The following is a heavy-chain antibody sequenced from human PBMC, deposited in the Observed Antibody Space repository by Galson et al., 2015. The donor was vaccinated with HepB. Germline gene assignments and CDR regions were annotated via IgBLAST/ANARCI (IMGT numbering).Heavy chain of an antibody. CDR3: ARDAMGRGSGSYSAFDY. CDR1: W. Sequence: WMTWVRQAPGRGLEWVANIKGDGSQKHYLDSVKGRFTISRDNTKNMLYLQMNSLGAEDTAVYYCARDAMGRGSGSYSAFDYWGQGTLVTVSS. V-gene: IGHV3-7*01. D-gene: IGHD1-26*01. CDR2: IKGDGSQK. J-gene: IGHJ4*02.